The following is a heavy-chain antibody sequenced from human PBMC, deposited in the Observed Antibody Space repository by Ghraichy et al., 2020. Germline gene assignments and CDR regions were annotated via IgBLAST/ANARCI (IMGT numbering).Heavy chain of an antibody. CDR1: GFTFNNYA. J-gene: IGHJ4*02. D-gene: IGHD3-3*02. V-gene: IGHV3-23*01. CDR3: ARVPSKTIFGVVMDSGFDY. CDR2: ISANGGSP. Sequence: GESLNISCAASGFTFNNYALTWVRQAPGQGLQWVSTISANGGSPYYADSVKGRFTISRDNSKKTLFLQMNILRAEDTAIYYCARVPSKTIFGVVMDSGFDYWGQGTLVTVSS.